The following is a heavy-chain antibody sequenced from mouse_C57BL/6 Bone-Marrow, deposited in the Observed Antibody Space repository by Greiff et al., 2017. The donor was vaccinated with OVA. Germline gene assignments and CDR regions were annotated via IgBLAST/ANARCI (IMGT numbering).Heavy chain of an antibody. CDR2: IDPSDSYT. V-gene: IGHV1-69*01. J-gene: IGHJ3*01. D-gene: IGHD1-1*01. Sequence: QVQLKQPGAELVMPGASVKLSCKASGYTFTSYWMHWVKQRPGQGLEWIGEIDPSDSYTNYNQKFKGKATLTVDKSSSTAYMQLSSLTSENSAVYYCAREGYHYGSSVAYWGQGTLVTVSA. CDR1: GYTFTSYW. CDR3: AREGYHYGSSVAY.